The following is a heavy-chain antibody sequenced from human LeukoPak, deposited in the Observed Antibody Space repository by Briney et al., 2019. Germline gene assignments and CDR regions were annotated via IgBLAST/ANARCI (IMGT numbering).Heavy chain of an antibody. Sequence: PGGSLRLSCAASGFTFSSYSLNWVRQAPGKGLEWVSSISSSSCIYYADSVKGRFTISRDNAKNSLYLQMNSLRAEDTAVYYCARELNAVAHSWGQGTLVTVSS. CDR1: GFTFSSYS. D-gene: IGHD6-19*01. CDR3: ARELNAVAHS. V-gene: IGHV3-21*01. J-gene: IGHJ4*02. CDR2: ISSSSCI.